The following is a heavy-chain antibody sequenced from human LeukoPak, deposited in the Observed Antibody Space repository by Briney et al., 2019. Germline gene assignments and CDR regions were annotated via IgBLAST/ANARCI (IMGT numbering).Heavy chain of an antibody. V-gene: IGHV1-46*01. CDR2: INPSGGST. J-gene: IGHJ4*02. Sequence: ASVKVSRKASGYTFTSYYIHWLRQAPGQGLEWMGIINPSGGSTKYAQKFQGRVTMSRDTSTSTVYMELSSLRSEDTAVYYCARVDSSRDVYNFCFDYWGQGTLITVSS. D-gene: IGHD5-24*01. CDR1: GYTFTSYY. CDR3: ARVDSSRDVYNFCFDY.